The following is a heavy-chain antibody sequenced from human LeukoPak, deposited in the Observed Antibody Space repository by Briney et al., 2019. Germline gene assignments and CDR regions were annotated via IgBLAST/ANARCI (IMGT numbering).Heavy chain of an antibody. J-gene: IGHJ4*02. CDR3: ARANFLYCSSTTCLFDY. Sequence: ASVKVSCKASGYTFTDYYLHWVRQAPGQGFEWMGWINPNSGDTNYAQKFQGRVTMTRDTSISTAHMEMSRMRSDDTAVYYCARANFLYCSSTTCLFDYWGQGTLVTVSS. D-gene: IGHD2-2*01. V-gene: IGHV1-2*02. CDR1: GYTFTDYY. CDR2: INPNSGDT.